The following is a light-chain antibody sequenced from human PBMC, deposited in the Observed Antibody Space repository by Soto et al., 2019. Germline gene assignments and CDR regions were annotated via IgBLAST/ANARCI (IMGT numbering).Light chain of an antibody. Sequence: VLTPPSSVTGSPGHSITISCTGTSRDVGGYKYVSWHQQHPGKAPKVMIYEVSNRPSGVSNRFSGSKSGNTASLTISGLQAEEEADYYCSSYTSSSTYVFGTGTKVTVL. CDR3: SSYTSSSTYV. CDR2: EVS. J-gene: IGLJ1*01. CDR1: SRDVGGYKY. V-gene: IGLV2-14*01.